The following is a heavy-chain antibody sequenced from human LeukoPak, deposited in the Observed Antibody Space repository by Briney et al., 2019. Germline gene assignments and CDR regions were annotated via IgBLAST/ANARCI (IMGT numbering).Heavy chain of an antibody. V-gene: IGHV3-21*01. Sequence: PGGSLRLSCAASGFTFSSYSMSWVRQAPGKGLECVSSISSSSTSIYYADSVKGRFTISRDNAKNSLYLQMNSLRAEDTAVYYCARGTRWGGEDFDYWGQGTLVTVSS. D-gene: IGHD2-2*01. CDR2: ISSSSTSI. CDR1: GFTFSSYS. CDR3: ARGTRWGGEDFDY. J-gene: IGHJ4*02.